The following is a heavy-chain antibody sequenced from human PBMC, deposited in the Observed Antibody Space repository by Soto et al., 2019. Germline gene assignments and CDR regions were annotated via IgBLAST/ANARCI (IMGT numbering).Heavy chain of an antibody. CDR2: ISTTSSYI. CDR1: GFTFSRHS. V-gene: IGHV3-21*01. D-gene: IGHD6-25*01. CDR3: ARDGYSSGFDY. J-gene: IGHJ4*02. Sequence: EVQLVESGGGLVEPGGSVRLSCAASGFTFSRHSLNWVRQAPGKGLEWVSSISTTSSYIYYADSVKGRFTISRDNAKNSLYLQMDSLRAEDTAVYYCARDGYSSGFDYWGQGTLVTVSS.